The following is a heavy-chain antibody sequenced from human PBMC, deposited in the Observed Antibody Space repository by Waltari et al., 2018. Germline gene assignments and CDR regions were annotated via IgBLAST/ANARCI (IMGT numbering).Heavy chain of an antibody. J-gene: IGHJ6*03. CDR2: INHSGST. V-gene: IGHV4-34*01. Sequence: QVQLQQWGAGLLKPSETLSLTCAVYGGSFSGYYWSWIRQPPGKGLEWIGEINHSGSTNYHPSLKSRVTISVDTSKNQFSLKLSSVTAADTAVYYCARIRSGWFMGVNYYYMDVWGKGTTVTVSS. D-gene: IGHD6-19*01. CDR3: ARIRSGWFMGVNYYYMDV. CDR1: GGSFSGYY.